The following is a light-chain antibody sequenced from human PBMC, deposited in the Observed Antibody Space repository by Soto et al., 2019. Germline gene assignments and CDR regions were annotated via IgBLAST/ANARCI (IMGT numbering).Light chain of an antibody. CDR3: QSYDSSLSGYV. CDR2: GNS. J-gene: IGLJ1*01. CDR1: SSNIGAGYD. V-gene: IGLV1-40*01. Sequence: QSVLTQPPSVSGAPGQRVTISCTGSSSNIGAGYDVHWYQQLPGTAPKLLIYGNSNRPSGVPDRFSGSKSGTSAYLAITGLKAEDEADYDCQSYDSSLSGYVFGTGTKVTVL.